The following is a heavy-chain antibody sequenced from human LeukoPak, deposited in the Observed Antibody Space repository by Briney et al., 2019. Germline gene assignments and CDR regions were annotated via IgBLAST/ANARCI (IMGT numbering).Heavy chain of an antibody. V-gene: IGHV3-48*04. CDR3: ARVEPVLRFLEWLGESHDAFDI. D-gene: IGHD3-3*01. J-gene: IGHJ3*02. Sequence: PGGSLRLSCAASGFTFSSYGMHWVRQAPGKGLEWVSYISSSGTTIYYADSVKGRFTISRDNAKNSLYLQMNSLRAEDTAVYYCARVEPVLRFLEWLGESHDAFDIWGQGTMVTVS. CDR2: ISSSGTTI. CDR1: GFTFSSYG.